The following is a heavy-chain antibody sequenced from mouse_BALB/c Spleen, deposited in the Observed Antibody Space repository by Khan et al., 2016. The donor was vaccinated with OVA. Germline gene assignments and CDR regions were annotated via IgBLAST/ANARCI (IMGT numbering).Heavy chain of an antibody. Sequence: EVELVESGPSLVKPSQTLSLTCSVTGDSISSGYWRWIRKFPGNKLEYMGYMIYTGYTDYYPSLNSRLAITRHTSKNQYYMQLNNVTTEDTATYYCARSTYRYAFAYWGQGTLVTVSA. J-gene: IGHJ3*01. CDR3: ARSTYRYAFAY. V-gene: IGHV3-8*02. CDR1: GDSISSGY. D-gene: IGHD2-14*01. CDR2: MIYTGYT.